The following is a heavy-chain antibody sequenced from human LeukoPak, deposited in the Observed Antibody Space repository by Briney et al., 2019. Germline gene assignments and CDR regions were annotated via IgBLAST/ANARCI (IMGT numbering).Heavy chain of an antibody. Sequence: GRSLRLSCADYGFTFSIYTMHWYRQAPGTGLEWVAVISNNGGYINYVDSVRGRFTISRDNSKNTLYLQMDSLRAEDTAIYYCARERASCYFDYWGPGTLVTVSS. CDR3: ARERASCYFDY. D-gene: IGHD2-2*01. V-gene: IGHV3-30*04. CDR2: ISNNGGYI. J-gene: IGHJ4*02. CDR1: GFTFSIYT.